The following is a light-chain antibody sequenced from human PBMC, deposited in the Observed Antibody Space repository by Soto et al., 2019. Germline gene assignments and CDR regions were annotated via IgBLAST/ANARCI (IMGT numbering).Light chain of an antibody. Sequence: EIGMTHSPATLYLSPGERATLSCRASQSVSRNLAWYQQKPGQAPRLLIYGASNRPTGITAMFSGSGSGTEFAGTLIILQSEYFGVYYRHHYKNWPPIYTFGQGTKLEIK. V-gene: IGKV3D-15*03. CDR2: GAS. J-gene: IGKJ2*01. CDR3: HHYKNWPPIYT. CDR1: QSVSRN.